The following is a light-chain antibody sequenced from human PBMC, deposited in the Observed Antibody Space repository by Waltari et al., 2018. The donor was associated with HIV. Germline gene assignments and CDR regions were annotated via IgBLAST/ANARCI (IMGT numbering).Light chain of an antibody. CDR2: LGS. V-gene: IGKV2-28*01. CDR3: MQALQTLLT. CDR1: QSLLHSNGYNY. J-gene: IGKJ4*01. Sequence: DIVMTQSPLSLPVTPGAPASISCRSSQSLLHSNGYNYLDWYLQKPGQSPQLLIYLGSNRASRVPYRFSGSGSGTDFTLKISRVEAEDVGVYYCMQALQTLLTFGGGTTVEIK.